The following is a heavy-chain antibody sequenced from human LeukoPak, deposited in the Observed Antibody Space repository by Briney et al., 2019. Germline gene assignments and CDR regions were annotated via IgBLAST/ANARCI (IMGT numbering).Heavy chain of an antibody. CDR3: ATYLSSSSSLFDY. CDR2: FSPENGEA. CDR1: GYTLSEVS. D-gene: IGHD6-6*01. Sequence: PGASVKVSCKVSGYTLSEVSMHWVRQPPGKGLEWMGGFSPENGEAVYAQKFQGRVTMTEDTSTVTATMDLSSLRSEDTAVYFCATYLSSSSSLFDYWGQGTLITVSS. J-gene: IGHJ4*02. V-gene: IGHV1-24*01.